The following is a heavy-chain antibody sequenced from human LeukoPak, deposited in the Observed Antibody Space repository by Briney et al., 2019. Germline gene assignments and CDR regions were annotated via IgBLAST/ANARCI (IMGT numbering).Heavy chain of an antibody. J-gene: IGHJ4*02. CDR2: IWYDGSNE. CDR3: ARGERVNLWIFEGYDY. CDR1: GFTFSSYW. V-gene: IGHV3-33*08. Sequence: GGSLRLSCAASGFTFSSYWMHWVRQAPGEGLEWVGMIWYDGSNENYADSVRGRFTISRDNVKNTLYLQMSSLRAEDTAVYYCARGERVNLWIFEGYDYWGRGTLVTVSS. D-gene: IGHD3-3*01.